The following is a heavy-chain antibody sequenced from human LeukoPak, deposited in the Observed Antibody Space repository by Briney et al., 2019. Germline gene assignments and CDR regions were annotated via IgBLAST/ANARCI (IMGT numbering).Heavy chain of an antibody. CDR3: ANWGLLAYDSSGYSDY. CDR2: IYYSGST. D-gene: IGHD3-22*01. Sequence: SETLSLTCSVSGGSISSSSYYWGWIRQPPGKGLEWIGSIYYSGSTYYNPSLKSRVTISVDTSKNQFSLKLSSVTAADTAVYYCANWGLLAYDSSGYSDYWGQGTLVTVSS. CDR1: GGSISSSSYY. V-gene: IGHV4-39*01. J-gene: IGHJ4*02.